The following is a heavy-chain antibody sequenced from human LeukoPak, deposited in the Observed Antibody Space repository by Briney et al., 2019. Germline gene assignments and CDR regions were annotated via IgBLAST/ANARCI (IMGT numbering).Heavy chain of an antibody. D-gene: IGHD2-2*01. CDR1: GFTLSSYA. CDR2: ISYDGSNK. V-gene: IGHV3-30-3*01. CDR3: ARDCSSTSCYLGDAFDI. Sequence: GGSLRLSCAASGFTLSSYAMHWVRQAPGKGLEWVAVISYDGSNKYYADSVKGRFTISRDNSKNTLYLQMNSLRAEDTAVYYCARDCSSTSCYLGDAFDIWGQGTMVTVSS. J-gene: IGHJ3*02.